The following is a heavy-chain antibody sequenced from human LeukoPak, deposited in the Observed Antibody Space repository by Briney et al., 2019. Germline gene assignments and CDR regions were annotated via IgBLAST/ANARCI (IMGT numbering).Heavy chain of an antibody. CDR3: ASPFGYSSSWYDDY. D-gene: IGHD6-13*01. V-gene: IGHV3-23*01. J-gene: IGHJ4*02. CDR2: ISGSGGST. CDR1: GFTFSSYA. Sequence: GGSLRLSCAASGFTFSSYAMSWVRQAPGKGLEWVSAISGSGGSTYYADSVKGRFTISRDNSKNTLYLQMNSLSAEDTAVYYCASPFGYSSSWYDDYWGQGTLVTVSS.